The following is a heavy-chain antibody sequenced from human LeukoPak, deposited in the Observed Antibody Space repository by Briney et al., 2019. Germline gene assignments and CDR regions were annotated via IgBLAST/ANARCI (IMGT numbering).Heavy chain of an antibody. V-gene: IGHV1-2*02. D-gene: IGHD3-3*01. Sequence: ASVKVSCKASGYTFTGYYMHWVRQAPGQGLEWMGWFNPNSGGTNYAQKFQGRVTMTRDTSISTAYMELSRLTSDDTAVYYCARVRNYDFWSGYSPDAFDIWGQGTMVTVSS. CDR3: ARVRNYDFWSGYSPDAFDI. J-gene: IGHJ3*02. CDR1: GYTFTGYY. CDR2: FNPNSGGT.